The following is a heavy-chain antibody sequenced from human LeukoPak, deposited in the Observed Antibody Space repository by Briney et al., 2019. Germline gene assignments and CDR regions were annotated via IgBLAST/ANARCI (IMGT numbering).Heavy chain of an antibody. Sequence: GGSLRLSCAASGFNFNSYGMNWVRQAPGKGLEWVSTIYSGDSTNSADSVKGRITISRDNSKNTLYLQMNNLRAEDTAVYYCATGEQWLAFHYWGQGTLVTVSS. J-gene: IGHJ4*02. V-gene: IGHV3-66*01. D-gene: IGHD6-19*01. CDR2: IYSGDST. CDR1: GFNFNSYG. CDR3: ATGEQWLAFHY.